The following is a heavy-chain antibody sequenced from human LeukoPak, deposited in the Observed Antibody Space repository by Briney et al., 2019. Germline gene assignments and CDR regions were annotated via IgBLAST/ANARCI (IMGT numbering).Heavy chain of an antibody. D-gene: IGHD5-12*01. CDR3: AREHTSGYDSNYYYYYYMDV. V-gene: IGHV3-7*03. CDR2: IKQDGSEK. Sequence: GGSLRLSCAASGYTFSSYWMNWVRQAPGKGLEWVANIKQDGSEKYYVDSVKGRFTISRDNAKNSLYLQMNSLRSDDTAVYYCAREHTSGYDSNYYYYYYMDVWGKGTTVTVSS. CDR1: GYTFSSYW. J-gene: IGHJ6*03.